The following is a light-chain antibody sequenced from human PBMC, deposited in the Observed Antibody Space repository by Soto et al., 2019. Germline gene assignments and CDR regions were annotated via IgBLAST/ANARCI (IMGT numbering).Light chain of an antibody. CDR1: QSVSSSY. CDR2: GAS. V-gene: IGKV3-20*01. CDR3: QQYGSSPFT. J-gene: IGKJ3*01. Sequence: EIVLTQSPGTLSLSPGKRTTLSCRARQSVSSSYLAWYQQKPGQAPRLLIYGASSRATGIPDRFSGSGSGTDFTLTISRLEPEDFAMYYCQQYGSSPFTFGPGTKVDIK.